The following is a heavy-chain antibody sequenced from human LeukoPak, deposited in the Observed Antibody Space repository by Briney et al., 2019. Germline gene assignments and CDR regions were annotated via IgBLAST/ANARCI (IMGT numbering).Heavy chain of an antibody. CDR1: VFTVSSNY. D-gene: IGHD5-18*01. CDR2: IYSGGST. V-gene: IGHV3-66*02. Sequence: GGSLRLSCAASVFTVSSNYMGWVRQAPGKGLEWVSVIYSGGSTYYADSVKGRFTISRDNSKNTLYLQMNSLRAEDTAVYYCARDPGYSYGSYYGMDVWGQGTTVTVSS. J-gene: IGHJ6*02. CDR3: ARDPGYSYGSYYGMDV.